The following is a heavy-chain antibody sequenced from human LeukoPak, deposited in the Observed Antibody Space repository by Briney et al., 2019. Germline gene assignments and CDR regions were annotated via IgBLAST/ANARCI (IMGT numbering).Heavy chain of an antibody. V-gene: IGHV5-51*01. CDR3: ARRKGCYDSSGYVGY. D-gene: IGHD3-22*01. Sequence: GESLKISCKGSGYRFTSHWIGWVRQMPGKGLEWMGIIYPGDSDTRYSPSFQGQVTISADKSISTAYLQWSSLKASDTAMYYCARRKGCYDSSGYVGYWGQGTLVTVSS. CDR2: IYPGDSDT. J-gene: IGHJ4*02. CDR1: GYRFTSHW.